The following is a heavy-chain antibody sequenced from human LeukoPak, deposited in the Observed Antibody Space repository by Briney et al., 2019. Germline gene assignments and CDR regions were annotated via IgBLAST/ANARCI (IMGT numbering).Heavy chain of an antibody. CDR2: ISSSSTYI. Sequence: GGSLRLSCAASGFTFSRYSMNWVRQAPGKGLEWVSSISSSSTYIYYADSVKGRFTISRDNSKNTLYLQMNSLRADDTAVYYCAKRGYEDSSGHYHLDYWGQGTLVTVSS. D-gene: IGHD3-22*01. V-gene: IGHV3-21*04. CDR3: AKRGYEDSSGHYHLDY. CDR1: GFTFSRYS. J-gene: IGHJ4*02.